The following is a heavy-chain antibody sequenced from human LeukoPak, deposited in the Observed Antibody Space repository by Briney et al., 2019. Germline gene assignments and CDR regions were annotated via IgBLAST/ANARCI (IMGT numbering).Heavy chain of an antibody. Sequence: GGSLRLSCTASGFAFSLYTMNWVRQAPGKGLEWVSAISGSGGSTYYADSVKGRFTISRDNSKNTLYLQMNSLRAEDTAVYYCAKEITMIVVVNPFDYWGQGTLVTVSS. D-gene: IGHD3-22*01. J-gene: IGHJ4*02. CDR3: AKEITMIVVVNPFDY. CDR1: GFAFSLYT. V-gene: IGHV3-23*01. CDR2: ISGSGGST.